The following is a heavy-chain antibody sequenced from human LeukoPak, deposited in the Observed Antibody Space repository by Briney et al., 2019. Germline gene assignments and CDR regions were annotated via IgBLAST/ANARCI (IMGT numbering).Heavy chain of an antibody. D-gene: IGHD1-26*01. CDR1: GFTFSDVW. CDR2: SKSKAGGGTT. V-gene: IGHV3-15*01. Sequence: GGSLRLSCSASGFTFSDVWMSWVRQAPGKGLEWVGRSKSKAGGGTTDIAAPGQGRFTISRYDSKNTLSLQMNSLEIEDTAVYYCTAGGDGTYSSDYWGQGTLVTVSS. CDR3: TAGGDGTYSSDY. J-gene: IGHJ4*02.